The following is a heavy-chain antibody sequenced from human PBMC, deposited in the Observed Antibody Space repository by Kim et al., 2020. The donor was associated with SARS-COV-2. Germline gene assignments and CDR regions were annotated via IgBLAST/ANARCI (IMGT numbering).Heavy chain of an antibody. CDR2: INSNTGKP. CDR3: ARARLEIGSLDT. D-gene: IGHD1-1*01. Sequence: ASVKVSCKSSGYTFTNYAMNWVRQAPGQGLEWMGWINSNTGKPTYAQGFTGRFVFSLDTSVSTAYLQISSLEAEDSGVYYCARARLEIGSLDTWGQGTMVTVSS. J-gene: IGHJ3*02. CDR1: GYTFTNYA. V-gene: IGHV7-4-1*02.